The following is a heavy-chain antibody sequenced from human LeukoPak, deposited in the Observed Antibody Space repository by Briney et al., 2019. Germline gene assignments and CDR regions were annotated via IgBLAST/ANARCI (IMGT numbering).Heavy chain of an antibody. CDR2: VIPIFGTA. Sequence: GASVKVSCKASGGTFSSYAISWVRQAPGQELEWMGGVIPIFGTANYAQKFQGRVTITTDESTSTAYMELSSLRSEDTAVYYCVGGDYYDSSGYPYDYWGQGTLVTVSS. D-gene: IGHD3-22*01. CDR1: GGTFSSYA. J-gene: IGHJ4*02. CDR3: VGGDYYDSSGYPYDY. V-gene: IGHV1-69*05.